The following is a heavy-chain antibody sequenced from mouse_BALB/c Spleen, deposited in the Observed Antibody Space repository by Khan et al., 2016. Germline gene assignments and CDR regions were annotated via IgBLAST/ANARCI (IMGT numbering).Heavy chain of an antibody. Sequence: VQLQQSGPELVKPGASVKMSCKASGYTNTSYVMHWVKQKPGQGLEWIGYINPYNDGTKYNEKFKGKATLTSDKSSNTAFMELSSLTSEDSAVYYCARLNYDYDWTWFAYWGQGTLVTVSA. CDR3: ARLNYDYDWTWFAY. CDR1: GYTNTSYV. V-gene: IGHV1S136*01. D-gene: IGHD2-4*01. J-gene: IGHJ3*01. CDR2: INPYNDGT.